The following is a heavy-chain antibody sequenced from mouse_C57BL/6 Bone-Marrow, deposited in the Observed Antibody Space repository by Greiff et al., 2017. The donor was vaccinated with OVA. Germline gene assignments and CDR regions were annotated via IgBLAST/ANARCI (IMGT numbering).Heavy chain of an antibody. CDR2: IYPSDSET. V-gene: IGHV1-61*01. Sequence: VQLQQPGAELVRPGSSVKLSCKASGYTFTSYWMDWVKQRPGQGLEWIGNIYPSDSETHYNQKFKDKATLTVDKSSSTAYMQLSSLTSEDSAVYYCARSSYYDYGRYFDVWGTGTTVTVSS. J-gene: IGHJ1*03. CDR1: GYTFTSYW. D-gene: IGHD2-4*01. CDR3: ARSSYYDYGRYFDV.